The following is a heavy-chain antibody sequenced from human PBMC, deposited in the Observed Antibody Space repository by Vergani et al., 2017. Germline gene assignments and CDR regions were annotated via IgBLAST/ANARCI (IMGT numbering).Heavy chain of an antibody. CDR3: AHTTRGGYNHGFDI. CDR1: GFSLSTIEVG. J-gene: IGHJ3*02. D-gene: IGHD5-24*01. CDR2: IYWNDDK. Sequence: QITLKESGPTLVKPTQTLTLTCSFSGFSLSTIEVGVGWIRQPPGKALEWLALIYWNDDKRYSPSLKSRLTITKNTSKNQVVVTMTNMDPVDTATDYCAHTTRGGYNHGFDIWGQGTMVTVSS. V-gene: IGHV2-5*01.